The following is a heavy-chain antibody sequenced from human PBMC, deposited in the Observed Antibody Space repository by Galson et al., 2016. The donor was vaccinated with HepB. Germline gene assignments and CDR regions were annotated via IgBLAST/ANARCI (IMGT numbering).Heavy chain of an antibody. CDR3: ATVEMATIIDDYYYGMDV. V-gene: IGHV1-69*13. CDR2: IIPIFGTP. J-gene: IGHJ6*02. CDR1: GGTFSTCA. Sequence: SVKVSCKASGGTFSTCAISWVRQAPGQGLEWMGGIIPIFGTPNYAQKFQGRVTITADESTSTAYMELSSLRSEDTAVYYCATVEMATIIDDYYYGMDVWGQGTTVTVSS. D-gene: IGHD5-24*01.